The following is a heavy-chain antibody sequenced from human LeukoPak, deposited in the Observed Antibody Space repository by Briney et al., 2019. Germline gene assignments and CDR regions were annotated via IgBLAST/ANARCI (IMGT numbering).Heavy chain of an antibody. CDR3: ARERQDTILHSGAFDI. J-gene: IGHJ3*02. CDR1: GFTFSTYF. Sequence: RRSLRLSCAASGFTFSTYFMHWVRQAPGKGLEWVADIASDGSHTFYVESVKGRFTISRDNSKNTLNLQMNSLRAEDTAVYFCARERQDTILHSGAFDIWSQGTMVTVSS. V-gene: IGHV3-30-3*01. D-gene: IGHD2-21*01. CDR2: IASDGSHT.